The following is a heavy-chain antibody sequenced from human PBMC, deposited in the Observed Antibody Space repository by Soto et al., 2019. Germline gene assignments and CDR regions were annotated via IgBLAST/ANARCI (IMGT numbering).Heavy chain of an antibody. J-gene: IGHJ5*02. CDR2: ISAYNGNT. V-gene: IGHV1-18*01. Sequence: ASVKVSCKASGYTFTSYGISWVRQAPGQGLEWMGWISAYNGNTNYAQKLQGRVTMTTDTSTSTAYMELRSLRSDDTAVYYCARDRHNWNYGENWFDPWGQGTLVTVSS. CDR1: GYTFTSYG. D-gene: IGHD1-7*01. CDR3: ARDRHNWNYGENWFDP.